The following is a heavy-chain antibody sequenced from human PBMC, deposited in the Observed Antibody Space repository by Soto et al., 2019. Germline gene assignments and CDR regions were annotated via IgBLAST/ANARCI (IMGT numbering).Heavy chain of an antibody. CDR1: GFTFSDYY. CDR2: ISSSSSYT. CDR3: ARDFGYCSGGSCYSGYYYYYGMDV. J-gene: IGHJ6*02. Sequence: QVQLVESGGGLVKPGGSLRLSCAASGFTFSDYYMSWIRQAPGKGLEWVSYISSSSSYTNYADSVKGRFTISRDNAKNSLYLQMNSLRAEDTAVCYCARDFGYCSGGSCYSGYYYYYGMDVWGQGTTVTVSS. D-gene: IGHD2-15*01. V-gene: IGHV3-11*06.